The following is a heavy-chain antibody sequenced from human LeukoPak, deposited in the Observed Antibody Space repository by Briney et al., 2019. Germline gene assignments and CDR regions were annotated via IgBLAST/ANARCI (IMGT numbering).Heavy chain of an antibody. D-gene: IGHD4-17*01. J-gene: IGHJ4*02. CDR2: IKHDGNEK. V-gene: IGHV3-7*01. CDR1: GFTFSSYA. CDR3: ARDKNHGDSYFAY. Sequence: PGGSLRLSCAASGFTFSSYAMHWVRQAPGKGLEWVANIKHDGNEKYYVDSVKGRFTISRDNAKNSLYLQMNSLRAEDTAVYYCARDKNHGDSYFAYWGQGILVTVSS.